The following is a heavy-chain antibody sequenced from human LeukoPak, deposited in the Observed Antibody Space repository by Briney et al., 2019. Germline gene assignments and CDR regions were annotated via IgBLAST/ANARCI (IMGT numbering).Heavy chain of an antibody. CDR2: ISGSGGST. D-gene: IGHD2-21*02. V-gene: IGHV3-23*01. CDR3: AKVVTAHYYFDY. Sequence: GGSLRLSCAASGFTFSSYAMSWVRQAPGKGLEWVSAISGSGGSTYYADSVKGRFTVSRDNSKNTLYLQMNSLRAEDTAVYYCAKVVTAHYYFDYWGQGTLVTVSS. J-gene: IGHJ4*02. CDR1: GFTFSSYA.